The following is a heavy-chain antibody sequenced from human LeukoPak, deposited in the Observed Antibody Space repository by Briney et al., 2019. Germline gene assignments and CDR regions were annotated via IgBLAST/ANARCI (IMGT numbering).Heavy chain of an antibody. J-gene: IGHJ3*02. CDR1: GFTFSDHY. Sequence: GGSLRLSCAASGFTFSDHYMDWVRLAPGKGLEWVGRSRNKANSYTTEYAASVKGRFTISRDDSKNSLYLQMNSLKTEDTAVYYCARGFRAFDIWGQGTMVTVSS. CDR3: ARGFRAFDI. CDR2: SRNKANSYTT. D-gene: IGHD2-21*01. V-gene: IGHV3-72*01.